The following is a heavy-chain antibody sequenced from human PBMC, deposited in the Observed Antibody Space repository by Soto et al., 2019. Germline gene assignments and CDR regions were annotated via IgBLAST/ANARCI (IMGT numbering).Heavy chain of an antibody. CDR1: GFTFSSYA. CDR2: ISYDGSNK. J-gene: IGHJ4*02. D-gene: IGHD6-13*01. V-gene: IGHV3-30-3*01. Sequence: GGSLRLSCAASGFTFSSYAMHWVRQAPGKGLEWVAVISYDGSNKYYADSVKGRFTISRDNSKNTLYLQMNSLRAEDTAVYYCARLGHHEAGTFDSWGQGTLVTVS. CDR3: ARLGHHEAGTFDS.